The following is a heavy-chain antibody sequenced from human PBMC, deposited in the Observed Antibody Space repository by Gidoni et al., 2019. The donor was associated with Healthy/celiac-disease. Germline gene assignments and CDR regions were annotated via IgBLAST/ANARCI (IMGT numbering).Heavy chain of an antibody. CDR2: ISAYNGNT. CDR1: GYTLTSYG. CDR3: ARDRSGLLWFGELFYFDAFDI. D-gene: IGHD3-10*01. J-gene: IGHJ3*02. Sequence: QVQLVQSGAEAKKPAASVKVSCKTSGYTLTSYGISWGRQAPGQGLEWRGWISAYNGNTNYAQKLQGRVTMTTDTSTSTAYMELRSLGSDDAAVYYCARDRSGLLWFGELFYFDAFDIWGQGTMVTVSS. V-gene: IGHV1-18*01.